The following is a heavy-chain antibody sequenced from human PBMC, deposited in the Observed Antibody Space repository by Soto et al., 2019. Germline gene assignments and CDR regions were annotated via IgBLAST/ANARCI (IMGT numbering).Heavy chain of an antibody. J-gene: IGHJ4*02. Sequence: EVQLVESGGVVVQPGESLRLSCAAPGFTFDDYSMHWVRQAPGKGLEWVSLISWDGRSTYYADSVKGRFTVSRDNSKNSLYLQMNSLTTEDTAFYYCGKDGAITDYTYLDYWGQGALVTVSS. CDR2: ISWDGRST. CDR3: GKDGAITDYTYLDY. V-gene: IGHV3-43*01. D-gene: IGHD1-26*01. CDR1: GFTFDDYS.